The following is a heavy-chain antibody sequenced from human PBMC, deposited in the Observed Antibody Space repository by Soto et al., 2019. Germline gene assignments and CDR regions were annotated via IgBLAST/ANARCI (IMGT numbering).Heavy chain of an antibody. CDR3: ARDRVGYYYDSSGYYCLDY. J-gene: IGHJ4*02. V-gene: IGHV1-18*01. CDR2: ISAYNGNT. D-gene: IGHD3-22*01. CDR1: GYTFTSYG. Sequence: ASVKVSCKASGYTFTSYGISWVRQAPGQGLEWMGWISAYNGNTNYAQKLQGRVTMTTDTSTSTAYMELRSLRSDDTAVYYCARDRVGYYYDSSGYYCLDYWGQGTLVTVSS.